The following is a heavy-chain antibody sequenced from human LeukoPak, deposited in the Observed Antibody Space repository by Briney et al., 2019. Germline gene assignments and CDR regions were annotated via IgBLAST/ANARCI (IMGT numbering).Heavy chain of an antibody. J-gene: IGHJ4*02. V-gene: IGHV4-59*01. CDR2: IYYGGST. CDR1: GGSISSYY. D-gene: IGHD3-22*01. Sequence: SEALSLTCTVSGGSISSYYWSWVRQSPGKGLEWIGYIYYGGSTDYNPSLKSRVTISKDTSKTQFSLRLSSVTAADTAVYYCARARLDSSGRFDYWGQGTLVTVSS. CDR3: ARARLDSSGRFDY.